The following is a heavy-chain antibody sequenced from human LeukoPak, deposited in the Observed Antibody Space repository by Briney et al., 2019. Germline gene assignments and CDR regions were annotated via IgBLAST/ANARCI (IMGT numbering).Heavy chain of an antibody. V-gene: IGHV1-18*01. CDR2: ISAYNGNT. CDR1: GYTFTSYG. J-gene: IGHJ4*02. CDR3: ARDPLLAGYFDY. D-gene: IGHD2-15*01. Sequence: ASVKVSCKASGYTFTSYGISWVRQAPGQGLEWMGWISAYNGNTNYAQKFQGRVTMTRDMSTSTVYMELSSLRSGDTAVYYCARDPLLAGYFDYWGQGTLVTVSS.